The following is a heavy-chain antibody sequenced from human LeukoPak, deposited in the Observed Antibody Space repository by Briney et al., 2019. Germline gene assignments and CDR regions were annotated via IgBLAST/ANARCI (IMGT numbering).Heavy chain of an antibody. J-gene: IGHJ4*02. CDR2: ISGSGGST. V-gene: IGHV3-23*01. D-gene: IGHD3-9*01. CDR3: AKAVTGYGRYYFDY. CDR1: GFTFSSYA. Sequence: GRSLRLSCAASGFTFSSYAMSWVRQAPGKGLEWVSAISGSGGSTYYADSVKGRFTISRDNSKNTLYLQMNSLRAEDTAVYYCAKAVTGYGRYYFDYWGQGTLVTVSS.